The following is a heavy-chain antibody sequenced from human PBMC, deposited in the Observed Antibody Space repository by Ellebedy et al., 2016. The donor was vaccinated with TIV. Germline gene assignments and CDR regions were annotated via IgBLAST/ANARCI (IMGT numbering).Heavy chain of an antibody. D-gene: IGHD6-19*01. CDR3: ARGGEVAGADF. V-gene: IGHV3-7*03. CDR2: INQHGSAE. Sequence: GESLNISCTASGFSCSNYWMHWVRQAPGKGLEWVASINQHGSAEYHVGSLKGRFTISRDNSTSSLSLQMNSLRADDTALDYCARGGEVAGADFWGQGTLVTVSS. CDR1: GFSCSNYW. J-gene: IGHJ4*02.